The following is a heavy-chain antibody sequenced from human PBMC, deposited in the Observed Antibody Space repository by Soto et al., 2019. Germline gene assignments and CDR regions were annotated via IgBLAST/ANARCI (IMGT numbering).Heavy chain of an antibody. CDR2: IRADNGNT. Sequence: QGPLFQAGAAVMTPGASVKVSGNDSGYTFTTYGISWVRQARGQGLEWMGWIRADNGNTNYAQRLQGRVTMTTETATITAYMELRSLRSDDTAGHYWARNLPTMDVWGPGTTVNVSS. V-gene: IGHV1-18*01. J-gene: IGHJ6*02. CDR1: GYTFTTYG. CDR3: ARNLPTMDV.